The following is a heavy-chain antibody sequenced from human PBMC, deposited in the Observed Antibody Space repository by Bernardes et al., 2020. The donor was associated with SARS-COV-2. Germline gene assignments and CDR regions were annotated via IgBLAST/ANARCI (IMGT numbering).Heavy chain of an antibody. CDR2: IKEDGSEK. V-gene: IGHV3-7*01. Sequence: GGSLRLSRAASGFTFSSYWMSWVRQAPGKGLEWVANIKEDGSEKNYVDSVKGRFSISRDNAKNSLYLQMNSLRAEDTAVYYCAREYTYGFDSWGQGTLVTVSS. D-gene: IGHD5-18*01. J-gene: IGHJ4*02. CDR3: AREYTYGFDS. CDR1: GFTFSSYW.